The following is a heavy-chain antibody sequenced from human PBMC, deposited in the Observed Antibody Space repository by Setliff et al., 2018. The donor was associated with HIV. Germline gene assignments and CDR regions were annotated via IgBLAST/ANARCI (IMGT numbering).Heavy chain of an antibody. V-gene: IGHV4-59*01. D-gene: IGHD6-19*01. CDR2: IYYSGGT. Sequence: SETLSLTCNVSGGSISSYYWNWIRQPPGKGLEWIGYIYYSGGTNYNPSLKSRVTISADKSKNQFSLKLSSVTAADTAVYYCARGSSGWTFDYWDQGTLVTVSS. J-gene: IGHJ4*02. CDR1: GGSISSYY. CDR3: ARGSSGWTFDY.